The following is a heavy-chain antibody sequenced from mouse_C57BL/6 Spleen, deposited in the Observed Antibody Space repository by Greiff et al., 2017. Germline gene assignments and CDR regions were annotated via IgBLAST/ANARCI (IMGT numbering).Heavy chain of an antibody. CDR3: ARWATTVNYFDY. Sequence: QVQLQQPGAELVKPGASVKLSCKASGYTFTSYWMHWVKQRPGQGLEWIGMIHPNSGSTNYNEKFKSKATLTVDKSSSTAYMQLSSLTSEYSAVYYCARWATTVNYFDYWGQGTTLTVSS. J-gene: IGHJ2*01. V-gene: IGHV1-64*01. D-gene: IGHD2-2*01. CDR1: GYTFTSYW. CDR2: IHPNSGST.